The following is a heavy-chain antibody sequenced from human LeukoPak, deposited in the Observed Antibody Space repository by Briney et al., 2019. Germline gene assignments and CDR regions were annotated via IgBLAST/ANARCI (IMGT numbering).Heavy chain of an antibody. CDR3: ARESAAAGTVVTLFDY. J-gene: IGHJ4*02. D-gene: IGHD6-13*01. V-gene: IGHV4-59*12. CDR2: VTDAGFA. CDR1: STSLTTYY. Sequence: PSETLSLTCTVSSTSLTTYYWSWIRQPPGKGLEWIGYVTDAGFATYNPSLKSRVTLSVDTSTNQFSLKLSSVTAADTAVYYCARESAAAGTVVTLFDYWGQGTLVTVSS.